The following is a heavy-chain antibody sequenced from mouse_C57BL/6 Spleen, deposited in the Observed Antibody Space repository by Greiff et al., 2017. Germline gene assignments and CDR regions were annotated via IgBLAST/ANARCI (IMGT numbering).Heavy chain of an antibody. J-gene: IGHJ2*01. CDR2: LLTGSGRT. V-gene: IGHV1-9*01. CDR3: ARRGYGNYDY. Sequence: VQLQESGAELMKPGASVKLSCKATGYTFTGYWIEWVKQRPGHGLAWNGELLTGSGRTNYNEKFKGKGPFTADTSSNTAYMQLSSLTTEDSAIYYCARRGYGNYDYWGQGTTLTVSS. CDR1: GYTFTGYW. D-gene: IGHD2-1*01.